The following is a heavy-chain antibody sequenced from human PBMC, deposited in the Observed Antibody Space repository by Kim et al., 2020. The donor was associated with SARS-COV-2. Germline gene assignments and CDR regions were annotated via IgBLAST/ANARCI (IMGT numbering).Heavy chain of an antibody. J-gene: IGHJ4*02. CDR1: GFTFSNYA. CDR3: ARDQDY. Sequence: GGSLRLSCAASGFTFSNYAMHWVRQAPGKGLEWVAVISYDGNNEYYADSVKGRFTISRDNSKNTLYLQMNSLRAEDTAVYYCARDQDYWGQGTLVTVSS. CDR2: ISYDGNNE. V-gene: IGHV3-30*04.